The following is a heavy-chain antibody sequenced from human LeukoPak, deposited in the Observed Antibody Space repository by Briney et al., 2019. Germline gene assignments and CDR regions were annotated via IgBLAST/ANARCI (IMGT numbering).Heavy chain of an antibody. V-gene: IGHV3-23*01. Sequence: GASLRLSCAASGFTFSSYAMSWVRQAPGKGLEWVSAISGSGGSTYYADSVKGRFTISRDNSKNTLYLQMNSLRAEDTAVYYCAKGRVVVVVAATDYRGQGTLVTVSS. J-gene: IGHJ4*02. D-gene: IGHD2-15*01. CDR2: ISGSGGST. CDR3: AKGRVVVVVAATDY. CDR1: GFTFSSYA.